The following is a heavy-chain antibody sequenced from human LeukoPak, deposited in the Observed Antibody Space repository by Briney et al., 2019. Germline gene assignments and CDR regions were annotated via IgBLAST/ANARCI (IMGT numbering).Heavy chain of an antibody. CDR3: ARDWGTTGTTGWMFDY. D-gene: IGHD1-1*01. Sequence: SETLSLPCAVYGGSFSGYYWSWIRQPPGKGLEWIGEIDHSGSTNYNPSLKSRVTISVDTSKNQFSLKLSSVTAEDTAVYYCARDWGTTGTTGWMFDYWGQGTPVTVSS. V-gene: IGHV4-34*01. CDR1: GGSFSGYY. CDR2: IDHSGST. J-gene: IGHJ4*02.